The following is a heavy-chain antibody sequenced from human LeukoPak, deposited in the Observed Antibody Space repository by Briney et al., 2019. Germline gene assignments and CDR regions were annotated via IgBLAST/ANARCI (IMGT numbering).Heavy chain of an antibody. Sequence: PGGSLRLSCAASGFTFSSYGMHWVRQAPGKGLEWVAVIWYDGSNKYYADSVKGRFTISRDNSKNTVYLQMNSLRADDTAVYYCARVGDWSYYFGMDAWGQGTTVSVSS. D-gene: IGHD3-16*01. CDR2: IWYDGSNK. CDR3: ARVGDWSYYFGMDA. J-gene: IGHJ6*02. V-gene: IGHV3-33*01. CDR1: GFTFSSYG.